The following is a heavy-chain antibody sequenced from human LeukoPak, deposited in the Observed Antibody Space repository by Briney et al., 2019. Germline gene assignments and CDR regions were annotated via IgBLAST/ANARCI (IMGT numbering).Heavy chain of an antibody. J-gene: IGHJ4*02. V-gene: IGHV3-23*01. CDR1: GFTFTSYA. D-gene: IGHD2-2*01. CDR2: ISGSGDST. Sequence: GGSLRLSCAASGFTFTSYAMSWVRQAPGKGLEWVSTISGSGDSTYYADSVKGRFTISRDNSKNTLDLQMNSLRAEDTAVYYCAKDHGYCSSTSCPWAFDYWGQGTLVTVSS. CDR3: AKDHGYCSSTSCPWAFDY.